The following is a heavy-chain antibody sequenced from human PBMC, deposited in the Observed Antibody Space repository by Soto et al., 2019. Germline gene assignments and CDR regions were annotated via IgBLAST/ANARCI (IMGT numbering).Heavy chain of an antibody. CDR2: IYYSGGT. D-gene: IGHD2-15*01. CDR3: ATSSSPYAEYFQH. J-gene: IGHJ1*01. Sequence: QVQLQESGPGLVKPSQTLSLTCTVSGGSISSGGSYWTWIRQPPGKGLEWVGYIYYSGGTYYNPSLKSRLTISVDTSKNQFSLMLSSLTAADTAVYYCATSSSPYAEYFQHWGQGTLVTVSS. CDR1: GGSISSGGSY. V-gene: IGHV4-31*03.